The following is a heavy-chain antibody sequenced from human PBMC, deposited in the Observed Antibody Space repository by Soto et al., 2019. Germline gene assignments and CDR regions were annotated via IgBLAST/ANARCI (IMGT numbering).Heavy chain of an antibody. CDR3: AKAPRGSYWIGLDY. D-gene: IGHD1-1*01. Sequence: QVQLVESGGGVVQPGGSLRLSCAASGFIFSTFGMHWVRQTPGKGLEFVAAISYDGSEKDYADSVKGRFTISRDNSKNTLYLQMNSLRRADTAVYYCAKAPRGSYWIGLDYWGQGTLVTVSS. V-gene: IGHV3-30*18. CDR2: ISYDGSEK. CDR1: GFIFSTFG. J-gene: IGHJ4*02.